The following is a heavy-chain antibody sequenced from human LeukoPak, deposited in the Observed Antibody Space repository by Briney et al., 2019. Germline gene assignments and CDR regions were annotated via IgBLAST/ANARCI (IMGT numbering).Heavy chain of an antibody. D-gene: IGHD5-18*01. Sequence: SQTLSLTCTVSGGSISSGSYYWSWIRQPPGKGLEWIGYIYYSGSTNYNPSLKSRVTISVDTSKNQFSLKLSSVTAADTAVYYCARSLAAIQLPYYFDYWGRGTLVTVSS. CDR2: IYYSGST. V-gene: IGHV4-61*01. CDR1: GGSISSGSYY. J-gene: IGHJ4*02. CDR3: ARSLAAIQLPYYFDY.